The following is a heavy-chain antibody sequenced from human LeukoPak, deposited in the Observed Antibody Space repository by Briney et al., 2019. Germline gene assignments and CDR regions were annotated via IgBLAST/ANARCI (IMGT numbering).Heavy chain of an antibody. CDR3: ARDAIRYCSSTSCYAFFDY. V-gene: IGHV3-20*04. J-gene: IGHJ4*02. CDR1: GFTFDDYG. Sequence: GGSLRLSCAASGFTFDDYGMSWVRQAPGKGLEWVSGINWNGGSTGYADSVKGRFTISRDNAKNSLYLQINSLRAEDTALYYCARDAIRYCSSTSCYAFFDYWGQGTLVTVSS. CDR2: INWNGGST. D-gene: IGHD2-2*01.